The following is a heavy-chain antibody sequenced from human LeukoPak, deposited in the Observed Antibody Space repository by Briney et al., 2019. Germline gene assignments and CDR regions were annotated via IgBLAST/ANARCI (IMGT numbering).Heavy chain of an antibody. CDR2: IYYSGST. Sequence: SETLSLTCTVSGGSISSSSYYWGWIRQPPGKGLEWIGSIYYSGSTYYNPSLKSRVTISVDTSKNQFSLKLSSVAAADTAVYYCARRGESYSSTPFDYWGQGTLVTVSS. CDR1: GGSISSSSYY. CDR3: ARRGESYSSTPFDY. V-gene: IGHV4-39*01. D-gene: IGHD3-16*01. J-gene: IGHJ4*02.